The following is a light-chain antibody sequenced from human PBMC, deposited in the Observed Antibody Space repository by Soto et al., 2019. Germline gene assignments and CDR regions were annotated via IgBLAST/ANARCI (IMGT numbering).Light chain of an antibody. J-gene: IGKJ5*01. CDR1: QSVSSY. Sequence: EIVITQSPATLSVSPGERATLSCRASQSVSSYLAWYQQKPGQAPRLLIYDASNRATGIPDRFSGSGSETDFTLTISRLEPEDFALYYCQQYGSSAPITFGQGTRLEIK. CDR2: DAS. CDR3: QQYGSSAPIT. V-gene: IGKV3-20*01.